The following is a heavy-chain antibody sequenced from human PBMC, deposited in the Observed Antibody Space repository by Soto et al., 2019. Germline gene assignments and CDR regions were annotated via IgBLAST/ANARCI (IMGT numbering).Heavy chain of an antibody. D-gene: IGHD4-17*01. J-gene: IGHJ4*02. Sequence: SETLSLTCTVSGGSISSGDYYWSWIRQPPGKGLEWIGYIYYSGSTYYNPSLKSRVTISVDTSKNQFSLKLSSVTAADTAVYYGARAGYGGTYYFNYGGKEPRVTVPS. CDR2: IYYSGST. CDR3: ARAGYGGTYYFNY. CDR1: GGSISSGDYY. V-gene: IGHV4-30-4*01.